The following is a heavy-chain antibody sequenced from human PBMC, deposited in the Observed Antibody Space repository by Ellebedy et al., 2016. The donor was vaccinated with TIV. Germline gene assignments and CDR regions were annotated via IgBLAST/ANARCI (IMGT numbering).Heavy chain of an antibody. V-gene: IGHV3-11*06. D-gene: IGHD6-6*01. J-gene: IGHJ4*02. Sequence: GGSLRLXXAASGFTFSDYYMSWIRQAPGKGLEWVSYISSSSSYTNYADSVKGRFTISRDNAKNSLYLQMNSLRAEDTAVYYCAREAMRYSSSSMGVVDYWGQGTLVTVSS. CDR3: AREAMRYSSSSMGVVDY. CDR2: ISSSSSYT. CDR1: GFTFSDYY.